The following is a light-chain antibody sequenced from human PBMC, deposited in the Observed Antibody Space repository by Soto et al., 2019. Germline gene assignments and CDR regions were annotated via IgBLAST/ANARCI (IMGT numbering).Light chain of an antibody. Sequence: EIVMTQSPSTLSVSPGERATLSCRASQHLHCNYLAWYQQKPGHAPSLRIYGASNRATGVPDRFSGSGSGTVLTLTISSLPSDDFAVYYCQQYLDSPRTFGQGTKGDIK. V-gene: IGKV3-15*01. CDR1: QHLHCN. J-gene: IGKJ1*01. CDR2: GAS. CDR3: QQYLDSPRT.